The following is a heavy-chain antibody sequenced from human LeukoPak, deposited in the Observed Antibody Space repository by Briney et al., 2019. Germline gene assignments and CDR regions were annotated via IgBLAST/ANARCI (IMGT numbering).Heavy chain of an antibody. V-gene: IGHV3-23*01. D-gene: IGHD6-19*01. J-gene: IGHJ6*02. CDR2: ISGSGGST. CDR3: AKDRPGGWTLYYYYGMDV. Sequence: GGSLRLSCAASGFTFSSYAMSWVRQAPGKGLEWVSAISGSGGSTYYAGSVRGRFTISRDNSKNTLYLQMNSLRAEDTAVYYCAKDRPGGWTLYYYYGMDVWGQGTTVTVSS. CDR1: GFTFSSYA.